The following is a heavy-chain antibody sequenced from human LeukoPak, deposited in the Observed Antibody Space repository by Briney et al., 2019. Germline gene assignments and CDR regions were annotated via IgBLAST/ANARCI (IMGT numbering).Heavy chain of an antibody. D-gene: IGHD4-17*01. CDR1: GFTFSSYW. V-gene: IGHV3-48*04. CDR2: ISSSGSAI. CDR3: ARDALIDYGDYVAIDAFDI. Sequence: GGSLRLSCAASGFTFSSYWMHWVRQAPGKGLEWVSYISSSGSAIYYADSVKGRFTISRDNAKNSLYLQMNSLRAEDTAVYYCARDALIDYGDYVAIDAFDIWGQGTMVTVSS. J-gene: IGHJ3*02.